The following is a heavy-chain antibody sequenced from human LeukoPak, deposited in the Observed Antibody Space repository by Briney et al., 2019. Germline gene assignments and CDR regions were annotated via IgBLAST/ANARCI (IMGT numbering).Heavy chain of an antibody. CDR1: GGSITSSFY. V-gene: IGHV4-59*01. CDR2: IYNSGGT. CDR3: ARASVLLSADY. J-gene: IGHJ4*02. D-gene: IGHD3-16*01. Sequence: SETLSLTCTVSGGSITSSFYWSWIRQYPGKGLEWIGYIYNSGGTKYNPSLKSRLTISVDTSKNQFSLNLSSVTAADTAVYYCARASVLLSADYWGQGTLVTVSS.